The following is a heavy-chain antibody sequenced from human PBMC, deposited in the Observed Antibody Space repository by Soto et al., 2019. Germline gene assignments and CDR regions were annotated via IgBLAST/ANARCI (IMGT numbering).Heavy chain of an antibody. D-gene: IGHD3-22*01. Sequence: PSETLSLTCAVYGGSFSGYYWSWIRQPPGKGLEWIGEINHSGSTNYNPSLKSRVTISVDTPKNQFSLQLSSVTVADTAFYYCAGGGSIVVATRRLLDFWGKGTTVTVSS. V-gene: IGHV4-34*01. CDR2: INHSGST. J-gene: IGHJ6*04. CDR1: GGSFSGYY. CDR3: AGGGSIVVATRRLLDF.